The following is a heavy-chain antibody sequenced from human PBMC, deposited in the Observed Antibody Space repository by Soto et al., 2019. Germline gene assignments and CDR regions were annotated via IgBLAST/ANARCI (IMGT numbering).Heavy chain of an antibody. CDR1: GYTFTTYE. D-gene: IGHD2-2*01. J-gene: IGHJ3*01. CDR3: ATPKGRCSTSCPDAFDL. Sequence: ASVKVSCKASGYTFTTYEINWVRQATGQGLEWMGWMNPNSGNTGYSQKFQGRVTMTRNTSISTAYMELRSLRSEDTAVYYCATPKGRCSTSCPDAFDLWGQGTMVTVSS. CDR2: MNPNSGNT. V-gene: IGHV1-8*01.